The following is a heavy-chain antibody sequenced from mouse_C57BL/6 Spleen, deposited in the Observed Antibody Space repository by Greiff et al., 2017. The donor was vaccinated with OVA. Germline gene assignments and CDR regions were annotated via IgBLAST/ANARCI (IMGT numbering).Heavy chain of an antibody. D-gene: IGHD4-1*01. V-gene: IGHV5-9*01. Sequence: EVMLVESGGGLVKPGGSLKLSCAASGFTFSSYTMSWVRQTPEKRLEWVATISGGGGNTYYPDSVKGRFTISRDNAKNTLYLQLSSLRSEDTALYYCARLGLRAYAMDYWGQGTSVTVSS. CDR3: ARLGLRAYAMDY. CDR1: GFTFSSYT. CDR2: ISGGGGNT. J-gene: IGHJ4*01.